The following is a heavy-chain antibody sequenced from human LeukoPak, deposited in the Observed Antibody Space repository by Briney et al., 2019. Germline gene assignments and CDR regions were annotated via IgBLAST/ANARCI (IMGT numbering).Heavy chain of an antibody. CDR3: ARVALRYFGFDY. CDR1: GGTFSSYA. V-gene: IGHV1-69*05. D-gene: IGHD3-9*01. J-gene: IGHJ4*02. CDR2: IIPIFGTA. Sequence: GASVKVSCKASGGTFSSYAISWVRQAPGQGLEWLGRIIPIFGTANYAQKFQGRVTITTDESTSTAYMELSSLRSEDTAVYYCARVALRYFGFDYWGQGTLVTVSS.